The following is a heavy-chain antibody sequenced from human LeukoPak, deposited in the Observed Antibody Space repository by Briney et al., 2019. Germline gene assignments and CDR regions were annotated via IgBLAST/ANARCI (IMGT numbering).Heavy chain of an antibody. V-gene: IGHV3-74*01. CDR3: ARDLYCSSTSCQGAFDI. CDR2: INTDGSST. Sequence: GGSLRLSCAASGFTFSSYWMHWVRQAPGKGLVWVSRINTDGSSTSYADSVKGRFTISRDNAKNTLYLQMNSLRAEDTAVYYCARDLYCSSTSCQGAFDIWGQGTMVTVSS. D-gene: IGHD2-2*01. J-gene: IGHJ3*02. CDR1: GFTFSSYW.